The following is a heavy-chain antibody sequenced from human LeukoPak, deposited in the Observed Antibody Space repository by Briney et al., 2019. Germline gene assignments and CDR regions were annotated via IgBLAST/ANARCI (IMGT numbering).Heavy chain of an antibody. D-gene: IGHD3-22*01. CDR2: IKQDGSEK. J-gene: IGHJ4*02. CDR3: AKDINYDSSGRLGD. V-gene: IGHV3-7*03. CDR1: GFTFSSYW. Sequence: GGSLRLSCAASGFTFSSYWMSWVRQAPGKGLEWVANIKQDGSEKYYVDSVKGRFTISRDNAKNSLYLQMNSLRAEDMALYYCAKDINYDSSGRLGDWGQGTLVTVSS.